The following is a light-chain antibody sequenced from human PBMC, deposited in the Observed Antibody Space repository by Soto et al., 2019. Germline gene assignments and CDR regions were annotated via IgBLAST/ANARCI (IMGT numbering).Light chain of an antibody. V-gene: IGKV3-20*01. J-gene: IGKJ5*01. Sequence: EIVLTQSPGTLSLSPGERATLSCRASQSVSSTYLAWYQEKPGQAPSLLIYDASSRATGIPDRFSGSGSGTDFTLTISRLEPEDFAVYYCQQYGSSPITFGQGTRLEVK. CDR2: DAS. CDR3: QQYGSSPIT. CDR1: QSVSSTY.